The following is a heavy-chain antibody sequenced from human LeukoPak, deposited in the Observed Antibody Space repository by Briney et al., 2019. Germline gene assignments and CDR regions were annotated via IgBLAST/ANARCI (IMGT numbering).Heavy chain of an antibody. CDR2: IYYSGST. CDR1: GGSISSGGYY. Sequence: SETLSLSCTVSGGSISSGGYYWSWIRQHPGKGLEWIGYIYYSGSTYYNPSLKSRVTISVDTSKNQFSLKLSSVTAADTAVYYCARDRYSSGWMAHGAFDIWGQGTMVTVSS. V-gene: IGHV4-31*03. D-gene: IGHD6-19*01. CDR3: ARDRYSSGWMAHGAFDI. J-gene: IGHJ3*02.